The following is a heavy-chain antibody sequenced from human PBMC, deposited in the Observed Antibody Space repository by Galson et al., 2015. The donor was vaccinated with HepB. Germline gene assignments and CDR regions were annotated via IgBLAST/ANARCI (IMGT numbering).Heavy chain of an antibody. CDR3: ARYSSRLSDY. CDR1: GFTFSSYP. Sequence: SLRLSRAASGFTFSSYPMHWVRQAPGKGLEWVAIISYDGNNKYYADSVKGRFTISRDNSKNTLYLQMNSLRAEDTAVYYCARYSSRLSDYWGQGTLVTVSS. CDR2: ISYDGNNK. V-gene: IGHV3-30-3*01. D-gene: IGHD6-13*01. J-gene: IGHJ4*02.